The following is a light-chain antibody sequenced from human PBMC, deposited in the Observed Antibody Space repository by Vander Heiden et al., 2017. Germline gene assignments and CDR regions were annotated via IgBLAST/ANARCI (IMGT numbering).Light chain of an antibody. CDR1: SSNIGSDY. V-gene: IGLV1-51*02. Sequence: QPVLTKPPSVSAAPGQKVNISCTGCSSNIGSDYVSWYQQIPGTAPKLIIYENDKRHTGMPDRFSGSKSGTSATLDITGLQTGDEADYYCGAWDSSLNNWLFGGGTKLTVL. CDR3: GAWDSSLNNWL. J-gene: IGLJ3*02. CDR2: END.